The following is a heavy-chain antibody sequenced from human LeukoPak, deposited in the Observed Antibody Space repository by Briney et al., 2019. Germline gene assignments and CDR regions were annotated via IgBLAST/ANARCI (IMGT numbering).Heavy chain of an antibody. CDR1: GYTFTSYG. D-gene: IGHD3-9*01. CDR3: ARDYEYDILTGYSPLGY. CDR2: ISAYNGNT. V-gene: IGHV1-18*01. Sequence: GASVKVSCKASGYTFTSYGISWVRQAPGQGLEWMGWISAYNGNTNYAQKLQGRVTMTTDTSTGTAYMELRSLRSDDTAVYYCARDYEYDILTGYSPLGYWGQGTLVTVSS. J-gene: IGHJ4*02.